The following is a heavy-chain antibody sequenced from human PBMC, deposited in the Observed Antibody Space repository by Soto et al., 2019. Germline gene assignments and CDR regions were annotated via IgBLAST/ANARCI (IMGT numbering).Heavy chain of an antibody. J-gene: IGHJ6*02. Sequence: PSVKVSCKASGGTFSSYAISWVRQAPGQGLEWMGGIIPIFGTANYAQKFQGRVTITADESTSTAYMELSSLRSEDTAVYYCARDPGVHYDFWSGYPNYYYYYGMDVWGQGTTVTVSS. D-gene: IGHD3-3*01. CDR3: ARDPGVHYDFWSGYPNYYYYYGMDV. CDR1: GGTFSSYA. CDR2: IIPIFGTA. V-gene: IGHV1-69*13.